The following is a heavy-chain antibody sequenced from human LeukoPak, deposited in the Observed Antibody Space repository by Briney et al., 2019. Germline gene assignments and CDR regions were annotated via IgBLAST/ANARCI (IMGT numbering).Heavy chain of an antibody. CDR3: ASQGEEGGYDWTSDY. J-gene: IGHJ4*02. CDR1: GGTFSSYA. V-gene: IGHV1-69*05. Sequence: SVKVSCKASGGTFSSYAISWVRQAPGQGLEWMGGIIPIFGTANYAQKFQGRVTITTDESTSTAYMELSSLRSEDTAVYYCASQGEEGGYDWTSDYWGQGTLVTVSS. CDR2: IIPIFGTA. D-gene: IGHD5-12*01.